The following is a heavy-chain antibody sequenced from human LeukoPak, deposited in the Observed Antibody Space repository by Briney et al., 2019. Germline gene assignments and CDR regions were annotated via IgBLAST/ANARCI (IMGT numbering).Heavy chain of an antibody. CDR3: ARDPKRITIFGVVLGKRAFDY. Sequence: SETLSLTCAVYGGSFSGYYWSWIRQPPGKGLEWIGEINHSGSTNYNPSLKSRVTISVDTSKNQFSLKLSSVTAADTAVYYCARDPKRITIFGVVLGKRAFDYWGQGTLVTVSS. CDR1: GGSFSGYY. J-gene: IGHJ4*02. CDR2: INHSGST. D-gene: IGHD3-3*01. V-gene: IGHV4-34*01.